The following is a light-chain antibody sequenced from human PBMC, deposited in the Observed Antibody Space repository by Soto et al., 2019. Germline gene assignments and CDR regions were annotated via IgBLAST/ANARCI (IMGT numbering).Light chain of an antibody. Sequence: DIHLTQSPSTLSASVGDRVTITCRASQSVSIWLAWYRQKPGKAPEVLVWDASSLQTGVPSRFSGSGSGTEFTLTISSLQPDDFATYYCQQYNGYSTCTFGQGTKVDIK. CDR1: QSVSIW. V-gene: IGKV1-5*01. J-gene: IGKJ1*01. CDR3: QQYNGYSTCT. CDR2: DAS.